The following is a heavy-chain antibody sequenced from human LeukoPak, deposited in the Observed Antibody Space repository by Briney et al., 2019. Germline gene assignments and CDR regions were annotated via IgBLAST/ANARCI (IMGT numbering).Heavy chain of an antibody. Sequence: SVKVSCKASGGTFSSYAISWVRQAPGQGLEWMGRIIPILGIANYAQKFQGRVTITADKSTSTAYMELSSLRSEDTAVYYCATDRPRWYSGSSTYYFDYWGQGTLVTVSS. CDR3: ATDRPRWYSGSSTYYFDY. CDR1: GGTFSSYA. J-gene: IGHJ4*02. CDR2: IIPILGIA. D-gene: IGHD1-26*01. V-gene: IGHV1-69*04.